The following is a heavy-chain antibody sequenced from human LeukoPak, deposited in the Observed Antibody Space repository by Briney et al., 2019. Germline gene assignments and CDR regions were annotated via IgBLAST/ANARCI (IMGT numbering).Heavy chain of an antibody. V-gene: IGHV3-23*01. J-gene: IGHJ4*02. CDR3: AKIPLVGATTSLDC. CDR2: ISGSGGTT. D-gene: IGHD1-26*01. Sequence: GGSLRLSCAASGFTFSSYAMSWVRQAPGKGLEWVSDISGSGGTTYYADSVKGRFTISRDNSKNTLYLQMNSLRAEDTAVYYCAKIPLVGATTSLDCWGQGTLVTVSS. CDR1: GFTFSSYA.